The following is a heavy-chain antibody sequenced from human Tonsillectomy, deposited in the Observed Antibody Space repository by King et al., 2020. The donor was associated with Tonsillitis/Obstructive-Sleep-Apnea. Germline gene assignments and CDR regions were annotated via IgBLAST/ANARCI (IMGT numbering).Heavy chain of an antibody. Sequence: VQLVKSGGGLVKPGGSLRLSCAASGFTFSTYSMNWVRQAPGKGLEWVSSISSSSTFRNYADSVKGRFTISRDNAKNSLYLQMNSLRAEDTAVYYCATLLGAFDIWGQGTMVTVSS. CDR3: ATLLGAFDI. CDR2: ISSSSTFR. J-gene: IGHJ3*02. CDR1: GFTFSTYS. V-gene: IGHV3-21*01. D-gene: IGHD7-27*01.